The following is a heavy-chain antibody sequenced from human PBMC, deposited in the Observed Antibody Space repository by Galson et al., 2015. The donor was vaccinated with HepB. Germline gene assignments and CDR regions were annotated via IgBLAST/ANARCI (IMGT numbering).Heavy chain of an antibody. J-gene: IGHJ6*02. CDR3: ARDRVSVHGFWSGYYDAYYYYGMDV. CDR1: GFTFSSYG. V-gene: IGHV3-33*01. D-gene: IGHD3-3*01. CDR2: IWYDGSNK. Sequence: SLRLSCAASGFTFSSYGMHWVRQAPGKGLEWVAVIWYDGSNKYYADSVKGRFTISRDNSKNTLYLQMNSLRAEDTAVYYCARDRVSVHGFWSGYYDAYYYYGMDVWGQGTTLTVSS.